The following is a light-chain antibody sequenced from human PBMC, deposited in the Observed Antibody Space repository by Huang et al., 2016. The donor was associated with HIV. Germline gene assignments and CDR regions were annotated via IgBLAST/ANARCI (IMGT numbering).Light chain of an antibody. V-gene: IGKV1-33*01. J-gene: IGKJ4*01. CDR3: QHYDNLLLT. CDR2: DAS. CDR1: QDINNY. Sequence: DIQMTQSPSSLSASVGDRVPITCQASQDINNYLNLYQQKPGKAPKLLSYDASKLETGVPSRFSGSGAGTDFTFTISSLQPEDIATYYCQHYDNLLLTFGGGTKVEIK.